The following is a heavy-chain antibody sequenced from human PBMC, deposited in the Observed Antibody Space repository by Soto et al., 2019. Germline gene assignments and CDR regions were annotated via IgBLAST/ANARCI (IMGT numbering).Heavy chain of an antibody. J-gene: IGHJ6*02. Sequence: PGGSLRLSCAASGFTFGSYSMNWVRQAPGKGLEWVSSISSSSSYIYYADSVKGRFTISRDNAKNSLYLQMNSLRAEDTAVYYCARDLHSVHYYGSSGMDVWGQGTTVTVSS. D-gene: IGHD3-10*01. CDR2: ISSSSSYI. V-gene: IGHV3-21*01. CDR3: ARDLHSVHYYGSSGMDV. CDR1: GFTFGSYS.